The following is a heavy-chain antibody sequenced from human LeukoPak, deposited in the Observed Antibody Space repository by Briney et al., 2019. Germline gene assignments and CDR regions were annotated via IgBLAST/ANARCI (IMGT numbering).Heavy chain of an antibody. D-gene: IGHD1-26*01. J-gene: IGHJ4*02. CDR1: GFTFSTSW. Sequence: PGGSLRLSCAASGFTFSTSWMHWVRQAPGKGLVWVSRINSDGSITTYADSVKGRFTISRDNAKNTLYLQMNSLRAEDTAVYYCARALGSPLDYWGQGTLATVSS. CDR3: ARALGSPLDY. CDR2: INSDGSIT. V-gene: IGHV3-74*01.